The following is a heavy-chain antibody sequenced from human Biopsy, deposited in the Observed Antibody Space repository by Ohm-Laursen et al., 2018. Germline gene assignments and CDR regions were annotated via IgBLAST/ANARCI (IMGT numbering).Heavy chain of an antibody. D-gene: IGHD6-19*01. CDR1: GDSVSSGRFY. CDR2: IYDRGST. Sequence: TLSLTCTVSGDSVSSGRFYWTWIRQPPGQGLEYIGYIYDRGSTANYNPSLESRVTMSVDMPKNQFSLKLSSVTAADTAIYYCARGMRSSGWPYFDSWGQGTLVTVSS. J-gene: IGHJ4*02. CDR3: ARGMRSSGWPYFDS. V-gene: IGHV4-61*01.